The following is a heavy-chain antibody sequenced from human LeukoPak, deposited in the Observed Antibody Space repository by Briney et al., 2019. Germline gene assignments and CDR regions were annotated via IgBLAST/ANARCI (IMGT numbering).Heavy chain of an antibody. CDR2: ISGSGRGT. J-gene: IGHJ6*02. V-gene: IGHV3-23*01. CDR3: ARPTGYSPRYYGMDV. D-gene: IGHD5-18*01. Sequence: GGSLRLSCAAPGFTFDNFVMSWVRQAPGKGLEWVSGISGSGRGTYVADSVKGRFTISRDSSKNTLYLQMNSLRAEDTAVYYCARPTGYSPRYYGMDVWGQGTTVTVSS. CDR1: GFTFDNFV.